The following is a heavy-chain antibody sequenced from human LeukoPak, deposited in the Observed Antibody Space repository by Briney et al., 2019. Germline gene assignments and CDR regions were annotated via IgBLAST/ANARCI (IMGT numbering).Heavy chain of an antibody. Sequence: GGSLRLSCAASGFTFSSYSMNWVRQAPGKGLEWVSSISSSSGYIYYADSVKGRFTISRDNAKNSLYLQMNSLRAEDTAVYYCARDLMERYRYFDYWGQGTLVTVSS. CDR2: ISSSSGYI. J-gene: IGHJ4*02. CDR3: ARDLMERYRYFDY. V-gene: IGHV3-21*01. CDR1: GFTFSSYS. D-gene: IGHD1-1*01.